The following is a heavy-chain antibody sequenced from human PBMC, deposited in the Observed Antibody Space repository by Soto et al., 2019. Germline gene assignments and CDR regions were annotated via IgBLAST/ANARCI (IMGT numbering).Heavy chain of an antibody. Sequence: QVQLQESGPGLVRPSQTLSLTCSVSGASIYNGGYFWSWIRQSPGKGLEWIGPIHNSGSPYNNTSLKSRVTISADTSMNQFSLALTSVTAADTAMYSCARGSTTEKVDSWGQGILVTVSS. J-gene: IGHJ4*02. CDR3: ARGSTTEKVDS. CDR2: IHNSGSP. V-gene: IGHV4-30-4*01. CDR1: GASIYNGGYF.